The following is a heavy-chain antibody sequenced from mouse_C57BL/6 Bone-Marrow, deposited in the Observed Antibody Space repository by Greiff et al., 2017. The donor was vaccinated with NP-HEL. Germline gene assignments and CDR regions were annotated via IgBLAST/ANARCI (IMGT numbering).Heavy chain of an antibody. J-gene: IGHJ4*01. CDR1: GYTFTSYW. V-gene: IGHV1-64*01. CDR2: IHPNSGST. D-gene: IGHD1-1*01. CDR3: ARRRYYGSRGGYYAMDY. Sequence: VQLQQPGAELVKPGASVKLSCKASGYTFTSYWMHWVKQRPGQGLEWIGMIHPNSGSTNYNEKFKSKATLTVDKSSSTAYMQLSSLTSEDSAVYYCARRRYYGSRGGYYAMDYWGQGTSVTVSS.